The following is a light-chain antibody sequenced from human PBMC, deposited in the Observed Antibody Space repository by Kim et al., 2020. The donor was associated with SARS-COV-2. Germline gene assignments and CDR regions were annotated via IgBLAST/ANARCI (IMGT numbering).Light chain of an antibody. CDR2: DAS. V-gene: IGKV3-11*01. Sequence: SLSPGERATLSCRASQSVSSYLAWYQQKPGQAPRLLIYDASSRATGIPARFSGSGSGTDFTLTISSLEPEDFAVYYCQQRSNWPSFGQGTRLEIK. CDR3: QQRSNWPS. CDR1: QSVSSY. J-gene: IGKJ5*01.